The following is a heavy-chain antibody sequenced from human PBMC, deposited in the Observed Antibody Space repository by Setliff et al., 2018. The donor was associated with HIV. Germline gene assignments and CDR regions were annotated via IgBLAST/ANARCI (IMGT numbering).Heavy chain of an antibody. D-gene: IGHD3-10*01. CDR2: IYHSGST. J-gene: IGHJ4*02. CDR3: AGHFYYSGSGIWAGLDS. Sequence: SETLSLTCAVSGVSMAFGGSSWSWIRQPPGKALEWIGYIYHSGSTYYNPSLKSRVTISADRSKNRFSLQLSSVTAADTALYYCAGHFYYSGSGIWAGLDSWGQGTLVTVSS. V-gene: IGHV4-30-2*01. CDR1: GVSMAFGGSS.